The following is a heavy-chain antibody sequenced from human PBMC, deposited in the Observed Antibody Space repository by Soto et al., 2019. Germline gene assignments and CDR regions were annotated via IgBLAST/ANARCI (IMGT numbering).Heavy chain of an antibody. V-gene: IGHV4-38-2*02. CDR1: GYSISSGYY. CDR2: IYHSGST. Sequence: ETLSLTCAVSGYSISSGYYWGWIRQPPGKGLEWIGSIYHSGSTYYNPSLKSRVTISVDTSKNQFSPKLSSVTAADTAVYYCARDFLLWYGDPVGDYWGQGTLVTV. CDR3: ARDFLLWYGDPVGDY. D-gene: IGHD4-17*01. J-gene: IGHJ4*02.